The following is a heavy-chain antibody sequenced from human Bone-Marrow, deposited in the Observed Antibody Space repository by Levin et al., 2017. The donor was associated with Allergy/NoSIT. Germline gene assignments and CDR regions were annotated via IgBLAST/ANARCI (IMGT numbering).Heavy chain of an antibody. V-gene: IGHV3-74*01. CDR2: IKGDGSSA. Sequence: GGSLRLSCVASDFTFENYWMHWVRQAPGKGLVCVSRIKGDGSSASYADSVKGRLTISRDNATNTLYLQMDSLRVEDSAVYYCATEAGYNYVYDYWGQGTLVTVAS. D-gene: IGHD5-18*01. CDR3: ATEAGYNYVYDY. J-gene: IGHJ4*02. CDR1: DFTFENYW.